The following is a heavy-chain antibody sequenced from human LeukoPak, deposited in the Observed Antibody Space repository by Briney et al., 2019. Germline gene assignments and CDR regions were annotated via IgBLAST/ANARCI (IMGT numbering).Heavy chain of an antibody. CDR3: ATERWLAPPPDS. CDR2: INTDGTVT. D-gene: IGHD6-19*01. CDR1: GFTFSKYW. J-gene: IGHJ4*02. Sequence: PGGSLRLSCAASGFTFSKYWMLWVRQAPGKGLESVSRINTDGTVTTYADSVKGRFTVSRDNADNTMFLQMNSVRDEDTAVYYCATERWLAPPPDSWGQGTPVTVSS. V-gene: IGHV3-74*01.